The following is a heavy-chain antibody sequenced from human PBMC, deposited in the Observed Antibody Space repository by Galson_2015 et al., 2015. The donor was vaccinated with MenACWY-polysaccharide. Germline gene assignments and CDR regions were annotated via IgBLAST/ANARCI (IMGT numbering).Heavy chain of an antibody. V-gene: IGHV3-23*01. D-gene: IGHD6-13*01. Sequence: SLRLSCAASGFTFSSYALTWVRQAPGAGLEWVSSVSNSGGNTYYADSVKGRFTISRDNSKNTLYLQMNTLRAEDTAIYYCAREGWMGVSTWYLVDYWGLGTLVTVSS. J-gene: IGHJ4*02. CDR2: VSNSGGNT. CDR1: GFTFSSYA. CDR3: AREGWMGVSTWYLVDY.